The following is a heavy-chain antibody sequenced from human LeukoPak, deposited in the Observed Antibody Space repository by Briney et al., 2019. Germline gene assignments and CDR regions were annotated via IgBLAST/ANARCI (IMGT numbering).Heavy chain of an antibody. J-gene: IGHJ4*02. Sequence: PGGSLRLSCAASGFSFSYYAMHWVRQAPGKGLEWVAVISNNGTNKYYADSGKGRFTISRDNSKTTLYLQMNSLRAEDKAVYYCARSNGDCSGGTCYSDFDCWGQGTLVTVSS. CDR3: ARSNGDCSGGTCYSDFDC. V-gene: IGHV3-30*01. D-gene: IGHD2-15*01. CDR2: ISNNGTNK. CDR1: GFSFSYYA.